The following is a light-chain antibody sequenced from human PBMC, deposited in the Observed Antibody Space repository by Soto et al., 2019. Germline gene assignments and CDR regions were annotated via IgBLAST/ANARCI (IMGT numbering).Light chain of an antibody. V-gene: IGLV1-44*01. CDR3: ATWDDSLNGYV. Sequence: QSALTQPPSASGTPGQRVTISCSGSSSNIGSNTVNWYQQLPGTAPKLLIYSNNQRPSGVPDRFSGSTSGTSASLAISGLQSEDEADYYCATWDDSLNGYVFGTWTKVTVL. J-gene: IGLJ1*01. CDR2: SNN. CDR1: SSNIGSNT.